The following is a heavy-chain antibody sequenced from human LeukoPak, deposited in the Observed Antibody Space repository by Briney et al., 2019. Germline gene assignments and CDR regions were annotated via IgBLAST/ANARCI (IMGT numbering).Heavy chain of an antibody. D-gene: IGHD3-22*01. CDR1: GGSISSSSYY. Sequence: PSETLSLTCTVSGGSISSSSYYWGWLRQPPGKGLEWIGSIYYSGSTYYNPSLKSRVTISVDTSKNQFSLKLSSVTAADTAVYYCARDRGYYDSSGYYYPDAFDIWGQGTMVTVSS. CDR3: ARDRGYYDSSGYYYPDAFDI. J-gene: IGHJ3*02. V-gene: IGHV4-39*07. CDR2: IYYSGST.